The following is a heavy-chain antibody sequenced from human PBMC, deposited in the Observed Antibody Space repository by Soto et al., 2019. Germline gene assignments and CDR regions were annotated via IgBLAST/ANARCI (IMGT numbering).Heavy chain of an antibody. J-gene: IGHJ6*02. Sequence: GGSLRLSCAASGFTCSSYWMHWVRQAPGKGLVWVSRINSDGSSTSYADSVKGRFTISRDNAKNTLYLQMNSLRAEDTAVYYCARVGPMVRGVINSYYYYYYGMDVWGQGTTVTVSS. CDR1: GFTCSSYW. CDR3: ARVGPMVRGVINSYYYYYYGMDV. D-gene: IGHD3-10*01. V-gene: IGHV3-74*01. CDR2: INSDGSST.